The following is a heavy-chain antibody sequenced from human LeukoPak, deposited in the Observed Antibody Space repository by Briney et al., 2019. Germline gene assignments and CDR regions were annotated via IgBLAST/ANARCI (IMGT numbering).Heavy chain of an antibody. CDR2: IYTSGTT. J-gene: IGHJ4*02. CDR1: GGSISSGSYY. Sequence: SETLSLTCTVSGGSISSGSYYWSWIRQPAGKGLEWIGRIYTSGTTNYNPSLKSRVTISVDTSKNQFSLKLSSVTAADTAVYYCARSDQTIVHVYFDYWGQGTLVTVSS. CDR3: ARSDQTIVHVYFDY. D-gene: IGHD3-16*02. V-gene: IGHV4-61*02.